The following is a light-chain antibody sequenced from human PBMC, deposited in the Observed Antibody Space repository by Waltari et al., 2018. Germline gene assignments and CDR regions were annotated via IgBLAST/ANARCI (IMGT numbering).Light chain of an antibody. J-gene: IGKJ1*01. CDR2: DVS. CDR1: QSVSTF. CDR3: HQRSTWPWT. Sequence: EIVLSQSPATLSFSQGARATLSCRASQSVSTFLAWYQQKPGQAPRLLIYDVSNRATGTPARFSGSGSGTDFTLTISTLEPEDFAVYYCHQRSTWPWTFGQGTKVEIK. V-gene: IGKV3-11*01.